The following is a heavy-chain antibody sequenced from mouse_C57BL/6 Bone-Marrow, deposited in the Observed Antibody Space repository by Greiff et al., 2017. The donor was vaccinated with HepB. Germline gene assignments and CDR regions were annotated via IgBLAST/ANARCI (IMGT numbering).Heavy chain of an antibody. J-gene: IGHJ1*03. D-gene: IGHD1-1*01. Sequence: EVHLVESEGGLVQPGSSMKLSCTASGFTFSDYYMAWVRQVPEKGLEWVANINYDGSSTYYLDSLKSRFIISRDNAKKILYLQMSSLKSEDTATYYCAREDYYGSSYWYFDVWGTGTTVTVSS. V-gene: IGHV5-16*01. CDR3: AREDYYGSSYWYFDV. CDR2: INYDGSST. CDR1: GFTFSDYY.